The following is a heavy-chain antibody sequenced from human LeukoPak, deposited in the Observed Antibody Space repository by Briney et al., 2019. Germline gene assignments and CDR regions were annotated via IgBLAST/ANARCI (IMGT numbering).Heavy chain of an antibody. CDR3: ARGLSEWLTPGDY. V-gene: IGHV3-21*01. CDR2: IASSGSYI. D-gene: IGHD5-12*01. J-gene: IGHJ4*02. Sequence: GGSLRLSCAASGFNFKFYSMNWVRQAPGKGLEWVSFIASSGSYIYYADSVKGRFTVSRDNAKNSVDLQMNSLRAADTAVYYCARGLSEWLTPGDYWGQGTPVTVSS. CDR1: GFNFKFYS.